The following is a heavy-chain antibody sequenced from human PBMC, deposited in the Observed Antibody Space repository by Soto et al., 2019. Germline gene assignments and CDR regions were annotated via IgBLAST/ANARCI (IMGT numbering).Heavy chain of an antibody. CDR3: GKAADYGDYVPGMDV. Sequence: PGVPLRLSCAASGFTFSSYGMHWVRQAPGKGLEWVAVIWYDGSNKYYADSVKGRFTISRDNSKNTLYLQMNSLRAEDTAVYYCGKAADYGDYVPGMDVWGQGTTVTVSS. D-gene: IGHD4-17*01. CDR2: IWYDGSNK. CDR1: GFTFSSYG. V-gene: IGHV3-33*06. J-gene: IGHJ6*02.